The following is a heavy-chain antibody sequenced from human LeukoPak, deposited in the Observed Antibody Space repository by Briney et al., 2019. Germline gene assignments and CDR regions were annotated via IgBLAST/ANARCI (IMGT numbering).Heavy chain of an antibody. D-gene: IGHD3-3*01. Sequence: MTSETLSLTCTVSGGSISRSSYYWGWIRQPPGKGLEWIGSIYYSGSTYYNPSLKSRVTISVDTSKNQFSLKLSSVTAADTAVYYCARLRRYDFWSGSAKDYWGQGTLVTVSS. V-gene: IGHV4-39*01. CDR2: IYYSGST. J-gene: IGHJ4*02. CDR1: GGSISRSSYY. CDR3: ARLRRYDFWSGSAKDY.